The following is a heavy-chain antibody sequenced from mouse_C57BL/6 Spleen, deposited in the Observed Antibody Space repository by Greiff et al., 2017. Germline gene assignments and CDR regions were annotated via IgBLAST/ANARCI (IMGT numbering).Heavy chain of an antibody. CDR1: GFSLTSYG. CDR2: IWSGGST. V-gene: IGHV2-2*01. Sequence: QVQLQQSGPGLVQPSQSLSITCTVSGFSLTSYGVHWVRQSPGKGLEWLGVIWSGGSTDYNAAFISRLSISKDNSKSQVFFKMNSLQADDTAIYYCARNVVAWYFDVWGTGTTVTVSS. J-gene: IGHJ1*03. D-gene: IGHD1-1*01. CDR3: ARNVVAWYFDV.